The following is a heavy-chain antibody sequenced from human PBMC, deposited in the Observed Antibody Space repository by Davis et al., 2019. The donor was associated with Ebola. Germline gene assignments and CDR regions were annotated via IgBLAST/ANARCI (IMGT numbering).Heavy chain of an antibody. Sequence: SETLSLTCTVSGGSISSSSYYWGWIRQPPGKGLEWIGSIYYSGSTYYNPSLKSRVTISVDTSKNQFSLKLSSVTAADTAVYYCARQWGYYDSSGYYSSAIDYWGQGTLVTVSS. CDR3: ARQWGYYDSSGYYSSAIDY. D-gene: IGHD3-22*01. CDR2: IYYSGST. V-gene: IGHV4-39*01. J-gene: IGHJ4*02. CDR1: GGSISSSSYY.